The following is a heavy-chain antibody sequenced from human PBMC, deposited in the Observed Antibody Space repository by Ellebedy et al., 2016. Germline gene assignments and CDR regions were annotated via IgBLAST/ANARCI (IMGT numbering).Heavy chain of an antibody. CDR1: GGSISSYY. CDR3: ATSRTYCSGGSCWTD. CDR2: IYYSGST. D-gene: IGHD2-15*01. V-gene: IGHV4-59*01. J-gene: IGHJ4*02. Sequence: GSLRLSCTVSGGSISSYYWSWIRQPPGKGLEWIGYIYYSGSTNYNPSLKSRVTISVDTSKNQFSLKLSSVTAADTAVYYCATSRTYCSGGSCWTDWGQGTLVTVSS.